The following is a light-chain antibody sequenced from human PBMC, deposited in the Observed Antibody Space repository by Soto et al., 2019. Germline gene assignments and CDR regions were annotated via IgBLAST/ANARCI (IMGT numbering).Light chain of an antibody. J-gene: IGKJ3*01. CDR2: DAS. CDR3: QQYNNWRIS. Sequence: EIMLTQSPATLSVSPGESATLSCRAGQSVSSDLAWYQQKPGQAPRLLFYDASTRATGTPARFSGSGSETEFTLTISSLQSEDLAVYYCQQYNNWRISFGPGTKVDLE. CDR1: QSVSSD. V-gene: IGKV3-15*01.